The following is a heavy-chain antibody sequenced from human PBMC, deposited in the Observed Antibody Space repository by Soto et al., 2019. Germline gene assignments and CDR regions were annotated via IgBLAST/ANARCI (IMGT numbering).Heavy chain of an antibody. D-gene: IGHD2-15*01. CDR2: ISGSGGST. CDR1: GFTFSSYA. J-gene: IGHJ5*02. V-gene: IGHV3-23*01. CDR3: AKSLGEGCSRGSCYFGWFDP. Sequence: EVQLLESWGGLVQPGGALRLSCAASGFTFSSYAMSWVRQAPGKGLEWVSAISGSGGSTYYADSVKGRFTISRDNSKNTLYLQMNSLSAEDTAVYYCAKSLGEGCSRGSCYFGWFDPWGQGTLVTVSS.